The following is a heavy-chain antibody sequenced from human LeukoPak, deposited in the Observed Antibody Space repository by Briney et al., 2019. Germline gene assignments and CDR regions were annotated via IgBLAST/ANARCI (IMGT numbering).Heavy chain of an antibody. J-gene: IGHJ4*02. V-gene: IGHV4-4*02. CDR1: GASLTSSNW. CDR3: VRDGVSAGNGGYYFDY. D-gene: IGHD3-16*01. Sequence: SGTLSLTCVVSGASLTSSNWWSWVGRSPGKGLEWIGEMYHGGNTAYNPSLQSRVSMSIDTAKNQFSLRMTSLTAADTAIYYCVRDGVSAGNGGYYFDYWGQGTLVTVSP. CDR2: MYHGGNT.